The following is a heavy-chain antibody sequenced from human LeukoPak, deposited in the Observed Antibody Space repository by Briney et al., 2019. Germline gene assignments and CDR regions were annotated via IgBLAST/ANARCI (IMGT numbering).Heavy chain of an antibody. CDR3: ARGPPPYTEGDLFYYYGLDV. CDR2: IDPILSTT. J-gene: IGHJ6*02. V-gene: IGHV1-69*13. Sequence: GASVKVSCKASGGSFSNYAISWVRQAPGQGLEWMGGIDPILSTTNYARKFQGRVTMTAGESTSTAYMELSSLRSDDTAVYYCARGPPPYTEGDLFYYYGLDVWGQGTTVTVSS. D-gene: IGHD3-16*01. CDR1: GGSFSNYA.